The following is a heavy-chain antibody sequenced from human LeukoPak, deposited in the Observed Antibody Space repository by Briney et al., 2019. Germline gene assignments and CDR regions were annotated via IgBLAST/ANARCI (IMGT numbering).Heavy chain of an antibody. CDR2: IGGSGGST. CDR1: GFTFSSYA. J-gene: IGHJ4*02. D-gene: IGHD3-16*02. V-gene: IGHV3-23*01. Sequence: PGGSLRLSCAASGFTFSSYAMSWVRQAPGKGLEWVSAIGGSGGSTYYADSVKGRFTISRDNSKNTLYLQMNSLRAEDTAVYYCAKGSYYDYVWGSYPIDYWGQGTLVTVSS. CDR3: AKGSYYDYVWGSYPIDY.